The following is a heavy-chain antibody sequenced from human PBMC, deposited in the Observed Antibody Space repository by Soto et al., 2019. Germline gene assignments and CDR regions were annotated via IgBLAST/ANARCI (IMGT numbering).Heavy chain of an antibody. V-gene: IGHV3-23*01. D-gene: IGHD5-12*01. CDR2: ISGSGGST. Sequence: EVQLLESGGGLVQPGGSLRLSCAASGFTFSSYAMSWVRQAPGKGLGWVSAISGSGGSTYYADSVKGRFTISRDNSKNTLYLQINSLRAEDTAVYYCAKAKYSGYDLAYYYYGMDVWGQGTTVTVSS. J-gene: IGHJ6*02. CDR1: GFTFSSYA. CDR3: AKAKYSGYDLAYYYYGMDV.